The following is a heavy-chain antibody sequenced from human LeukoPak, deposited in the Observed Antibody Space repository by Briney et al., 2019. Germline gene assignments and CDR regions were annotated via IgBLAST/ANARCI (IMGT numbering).Heavy chain of an antibody. V-gene: IGHV3-64*01. Sequence: GGSLRLSCAASGFTFSSYAMHWVRQAPGKGLEYVSAISSNGGSTYYAKSVKGRFTTSRDNSKNTLYLQMGSLRAEDMAVYYCAREGGEAGARGAFDIWGQGTMVTVSS. J-gene: IGHJ3*02. CDR2: ISSNGGST. CDR1: GFTFSSYA. CDR3: AREGGEAGARGAFDI. D-gene: IGHD3-10*01.